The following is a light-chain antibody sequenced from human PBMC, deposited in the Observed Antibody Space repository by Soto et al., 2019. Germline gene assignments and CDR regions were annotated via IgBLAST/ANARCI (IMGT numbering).Light chain of an antibody. J-gene: IGLJ2*01. CDR1: SSDVGGYNY. V-gene: IGLV2-14*01. CDR2: EVS. CDR3: SSSTSSSTSPRV. Sequence: QSVLTQPASVSGSPGQSITISCTGTSSDVGGYNYVSWYQQHPGKAPKLMIYEVSNRPSGVSNRFSGSKSGNTASLTISGLQAEDEADYYCSSSTSSSTSPRVFGGGTKLTVL.